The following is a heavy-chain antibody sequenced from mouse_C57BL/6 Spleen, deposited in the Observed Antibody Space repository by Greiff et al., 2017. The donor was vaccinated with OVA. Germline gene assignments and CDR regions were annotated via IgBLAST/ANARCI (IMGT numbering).Heavy chain of an antibody. Sequence: EVMLVESGGGLVKPGGSLKLSCAASGFTFSDYGMHWVRQAPEKGLEWVAYISSGSSTIYYADTVKGRFTISRDNAKNTLFLQMTSLRSEDTAMYYCARAPSYYGSSYDAMDYWGQGTSVTVSS. J-gene: IGHJ4*01. CDR1: GFTFSDYG. D-gene: IGHD1-1*01. CDR3: ARAPSYYGSSYDAMDY. CDR2: ISSGSSTI. V-gene: IGHV5-17*01.